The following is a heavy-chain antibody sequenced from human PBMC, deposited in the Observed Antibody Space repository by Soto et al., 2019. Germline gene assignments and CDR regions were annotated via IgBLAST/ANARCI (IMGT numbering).Heavy chain of an antibody. CDR1: GYTFTSHY. CDR2: INPSAGST. J-gene: IGHJ6*02. CDR3: AKPHCSGGSCYYYYGMDV. D-gene: IGHD2-15*01. Sequence: RASVKVSCKASGYTFTSHYMHWVRQAPGQGLEWMGLINPSAGSTSYAQSFQGRVTMTRDTSTSTVFMDLSSLRSEDTAIYYCAKPHCSGGSCYYYYGMDVWGQGTTVTVSS. V-gene: IGHV1-46*01.